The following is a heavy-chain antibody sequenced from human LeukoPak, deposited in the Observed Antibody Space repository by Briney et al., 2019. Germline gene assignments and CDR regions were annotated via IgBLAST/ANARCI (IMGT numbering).Heavy chain of an antibody. V-gene: IGHV1-46*01. D-gene: IGHD2-2*01. CDR1: GYTFTSYY. Sequence: GASVKVSCKASGYTFTSYYMHWVRQAPGQGLERMGIINPSGGSTSYAQKFLGRVTMTRDTSTSTVYMELSSLRSEDTAVYYCARDIVVVPAATEDYYYYGMDVWGKGTTVTVSS. CDR2: INPSGGST. CDR3: ARDIVVVPAATEDYYYYGMDV. J-gene: IGHJ6*04.